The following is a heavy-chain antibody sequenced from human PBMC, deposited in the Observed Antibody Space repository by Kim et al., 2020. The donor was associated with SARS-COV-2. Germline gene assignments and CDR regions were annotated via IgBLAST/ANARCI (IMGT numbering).Heavy chain of an antibody. Sequence: GGSLRLSCAASGLTFSSRSMSWVRQAPGKGLEWVSSITTGGDTYYTDSVKGRFTISRDNVKNTLSLQMNSLTVEDTAIYFCARLTDAWGQGTTVTVSS. CDR1: GLTFSSRS. J-gene: IGHJ6*02. D-gene: IGHD2-21*01. CDR3: ARLTDA. V-gene: IGHV3-23*01. CDR2: ITTGGDT.